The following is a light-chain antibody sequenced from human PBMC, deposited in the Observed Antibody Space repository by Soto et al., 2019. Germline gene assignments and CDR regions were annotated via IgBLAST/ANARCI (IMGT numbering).Light chain of an antibody. CDR1: QSISSY. J-gene: IGKJ5*01. Sequence: SVFPQSPAPLSFSPGERATPSCRASQSISSYLAWYQQKPGQAPRLLIYDAFSRATDIPARFSGSGSGTDFTLTISSLEPEDFAVYYCQYRSNWPLITFGQGTRLEIK. CDR3: QYRSNWPLIT. CDR2: DAF. V-gene: IGKV3-11*01.